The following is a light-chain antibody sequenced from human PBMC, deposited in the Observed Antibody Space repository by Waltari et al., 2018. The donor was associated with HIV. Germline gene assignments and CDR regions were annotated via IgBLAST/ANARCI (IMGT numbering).Light chain of an antibody. CDR2: EVT. V-gene: IGLV2-18*02. Sequence: QSALTQPPPVSGSPGQSVALSCRTDNNYFDHNRVSWYQQSPGKVPKLLFYEVTNRPSGVPDRFSGSKSANTASLTISGLQAEDEADYYCSTFTSPATYVFGPGTKVTVL. CDR3: STFTSPATYV. J-gene: IGLJ1*01. CDR1: NNYFDHNR.